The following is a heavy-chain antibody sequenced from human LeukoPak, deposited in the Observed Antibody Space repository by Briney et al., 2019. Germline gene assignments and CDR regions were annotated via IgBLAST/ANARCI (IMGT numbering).Heavy chain of an antibody. CDR1: GFTFSSLW. Sequence: PGGSLRLSCAASGFTFSSLWMHWVRQAPGKGLVWVSRIDPDGITTIYADSVEGRFTISRDNAKNTLYLQMNSLRVEDTAVYYCASHGVAARQFDYWGQGTLVTVSS. CDR2: IDPDGITT. D-gene: IGHD3-3*01. V-gene: IGHV3-74*01. J-gene: IGHJ4*02. CDR3: ASHGVAARQFDY.